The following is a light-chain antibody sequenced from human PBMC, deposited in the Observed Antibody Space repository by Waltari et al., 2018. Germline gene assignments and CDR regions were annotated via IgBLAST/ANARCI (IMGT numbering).Light chain of an antibody. CDR2: EAS. CDR1: QNIYNW. J-gene: IGKJ2*01. Sequence: DIQMTQPPSILSAASGDRVTITCRASQNIYNWLAWYQQKPGRPPNLLIYEASNLESGVPSRFSGSGSGTEFTLTINSLQPDDFATYYCQQYDAYPYTFGQGAKLEIK. V-gene: IGKV1-5*03. CDR3: QQYDAYPYT.